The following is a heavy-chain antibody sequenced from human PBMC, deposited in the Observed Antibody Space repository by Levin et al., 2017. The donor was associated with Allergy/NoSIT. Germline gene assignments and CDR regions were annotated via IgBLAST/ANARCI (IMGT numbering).Heavy chain of an antibody. CDR3: ARGIRVLATAYYYGMDV. CDR1: GFTFSSYA. Sequence: GGSLRLSCAASGFTFSSYAMHWVRQAPGKGLEWVAVISYDGSNKYYADSVKGRFTISRDNSKNTLYLQMNSLRAEDTAVYYCARGIRVLATAYYYGMDVWGQGTTVTVSS. CDR2: ISYDGSNK. D-gene: IGHD3-3*01. J-gene: IGHJ6*02. V-gene: IGHV3-30-3*01.